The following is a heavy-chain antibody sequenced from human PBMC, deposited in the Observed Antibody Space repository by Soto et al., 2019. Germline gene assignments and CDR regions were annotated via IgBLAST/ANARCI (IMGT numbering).Heavy chain of an antibody. CDR2: SRNKARSYTT. CDR3: TRDQLTLGHYYYYYGMDV. J-gene: IGHJ6*02. CDR1: GFTFSDNY. V-gene: IGHV3-72*01. Sequence: GGSLRLSCAASGFTFSDNYMDWVRQSPGKGLEWVGRSRNKARSYTTDYAASVKGRFTISRDDSKSSVYLQMNSLKTEDTAVYYCTRDQLTLGHYYYYYGMDVWGQGTTVTVSS. D-gene: IGHD3-9*01.